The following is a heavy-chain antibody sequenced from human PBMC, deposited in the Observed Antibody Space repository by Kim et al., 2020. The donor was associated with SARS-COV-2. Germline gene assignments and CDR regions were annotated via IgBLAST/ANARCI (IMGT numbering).Heavy chain of an antibody. CDR3: ARQVGKWIPALDY. CDR1: GFTFSSYE. CDR2: ISSSGSTI. D-gene: IGHD2-2*01. J-gene: IGHJ4*02. Sequence: GGSLRLSCAASGFTFSSYEMNWVRQAPGKGLEWVSYISSSGSTIYYADSVKGRFTISRDNAKNSLYLQMNSLRAEDTAVYYCARQVGKWIPALDYWAREPWSPSPQ. V-gene: IGHV3-48*03.